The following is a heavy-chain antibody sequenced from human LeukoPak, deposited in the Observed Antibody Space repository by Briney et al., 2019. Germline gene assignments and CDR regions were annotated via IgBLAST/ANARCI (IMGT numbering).Heavy chain of an antibody. D-gene: IGHD3-3*01. CDR2: ISSSSSYI. CDR1: GFTFSSYS. V-gene: IGHV3-21*01. CDR3: ARDTIFGVVIIPEGAFDI. J-gene: IGHJ3*02. Sequence: GSLRLSCAASGFTFSSYSMNWVRQAPGKGLEWVSSISSSSSYIYYADSVKGRFTISRDNAKNSLYLQMNSLRAEDTAVYYCARDTIFGVVIIPEGAFDIWGQGTMVTVSS.